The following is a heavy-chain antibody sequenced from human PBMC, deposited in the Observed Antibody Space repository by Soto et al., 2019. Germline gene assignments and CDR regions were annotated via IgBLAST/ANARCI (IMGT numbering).Heavy chain of an antibody. CDR2: INSGGSSI. J-gene: IGHJ3*02. V-gene: IGHV3-48*03. CDR3: AKEKSAMYSGYDAFDI. D-gene: IGHD5-12*01. CDR1: GFTFSSYE. Sequence: EVQLVESGGGLVQPGGSLRLSCAASGFTFSSYEMDWVRQAPGKGLEWVAYINSGGSSIYYADSVKGRFTISRDNAKNSLYLQMNSLRAEDTAVYYCAKEKSAMYSGYDAFDIWGQGTMVTVS.